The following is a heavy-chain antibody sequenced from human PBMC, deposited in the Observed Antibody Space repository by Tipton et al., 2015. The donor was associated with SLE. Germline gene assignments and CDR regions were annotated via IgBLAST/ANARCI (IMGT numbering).Heavy chain of an antibody. J-gene: IGHJ4*02. CDR1: GGSISSYY. V-gene: IGHV4-4*08. CDR2: IYTTGSP. D-gene: IGHD3-10*01. Sequence: TLSLTCTVSGGSISSYYWSWIRQPPGKGLEWIGYIYTTGSPIYNPSPKSRVSISVDMSKNQFSLKLSSVTAADTAVYYCARFHVKSYYEFDCWGQGTLVTVSS. CDR3: ARFHVKSYYEFDC.